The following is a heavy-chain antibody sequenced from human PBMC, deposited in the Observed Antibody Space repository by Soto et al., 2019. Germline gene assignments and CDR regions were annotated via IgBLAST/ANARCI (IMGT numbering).Heavy chain of an antibody. V-gene: IGHV3-23*01. D-gene: IGHD1-26*01. J-gene: IGHJ3*02. Sequence: PGGSLRLSCAASGFTFSSYAMSWVRQAPGKGLEWVSAISGSGGSTYYADSVKGRFTISRDNSKNTLYLQMNSLRAEDTAVYYCAKDCFFSGSYFGIGAFDIWGQGTMVTVSS. CDR3: AKDCFFSGSYFGIGAFDI. CDR2: ISGSGGST. CDR1: GFTFSSYA.